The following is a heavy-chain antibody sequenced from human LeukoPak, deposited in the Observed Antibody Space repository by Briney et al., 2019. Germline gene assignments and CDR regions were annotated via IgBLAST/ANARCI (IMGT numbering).Heavy chain of an antibody. V-gene: IGHV1-18*04. Sequence: ASVKVSCKASGYTFTSYGISWVRQAPGQGLEWMGWISAYNGNTNYAQKLQGRVTMTTDTSTSTAYMELRSLRSDDTAVYYCARGCSGGSCYENWSDPWGQGTLVTVSS. D-gene: IGHD2-15*01. CDR1: GYTFTSYG. CDR3: ARGCSGGSCYENWSDP. CDR2: ISAYNGNT. J-gene: IGHJ5*02.